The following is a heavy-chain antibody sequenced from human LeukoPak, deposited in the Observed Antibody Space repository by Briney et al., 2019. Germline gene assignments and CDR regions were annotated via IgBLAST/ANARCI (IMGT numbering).Heavy chain of an antibody. CDR3: ARVLGSYALNY. D-gene: IGHD1-26*01. CDR1: GFTSSDSY. CDR2: ISSSSSTI. Sequence: GGSLRLSCAASGFTSSDSYMGWIRQAPGKGLEWFSYISSSSSTIYYADSVKGRFTISRDNAKNSLYLQMSSLRAEDTAVYYCARVLGSYALNYWGQGTLVTVSS. J-gene: IGHJ4*02. V-gene: IGHV3-11*01.